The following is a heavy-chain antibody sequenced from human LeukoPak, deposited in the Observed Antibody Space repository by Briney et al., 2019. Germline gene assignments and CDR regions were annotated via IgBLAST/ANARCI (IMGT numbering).Heavy chain of an antibody. CDR3: ARSSSGYYGRLGY. D-gene: IGHD3-22*01. Sequence: PSQTLSLTCTVSGGSISSGGYYWSWIRQHPGKGLEWIGYIYYSGSTYYNPSLKSRVTISVDTSKNQFSLKLSSVTAADTAVYYCARSSSGYYGRLGYWGQGTLVTVSS. V-gene: IGHV4-31*03. J-gene: IGHJ4*02. CDR1: GGSISSGGYY. CDR2: IYYSGST.